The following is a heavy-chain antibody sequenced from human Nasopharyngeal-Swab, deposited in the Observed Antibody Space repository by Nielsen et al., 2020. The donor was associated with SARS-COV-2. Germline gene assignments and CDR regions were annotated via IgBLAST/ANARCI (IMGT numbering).Heavy chain of an antibody. D-gene: IGHD1-26*01. Sequence: RQAPGKGLEWVSYISSSGSTIYYADSVKGRFTISRGNAKNSLYLQMNSLRAEDTAVYYCARDAVGARGYWGQGTLVTVSS. CDR2: ISSSGSTI. V-gene: IGHV3-11*01. J-gene: IGHJ4*02. CDR3: ARDAVGARGY.